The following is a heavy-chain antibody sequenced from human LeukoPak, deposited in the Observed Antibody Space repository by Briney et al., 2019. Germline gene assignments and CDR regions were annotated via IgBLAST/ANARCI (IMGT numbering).Heavy chain of an antibody. V-gene: IGHV4-34*01. CDR3: ATFPGVGATTVAY. CDR2: INHSGST. D-gene: IGHD1-26*01. Sequence: SETLSLTCAVYGGSFSGYYWSWIRQPPGKGLEWIGDINHSGSTNYNPSLKSRVTISVDTSKNQFSLKLSSVTAADTAVYYCATFPGVGATTVAYWGQGTLVTVSS. J-gene: IGHJ4*02. CDR1: GGSFSGYY.